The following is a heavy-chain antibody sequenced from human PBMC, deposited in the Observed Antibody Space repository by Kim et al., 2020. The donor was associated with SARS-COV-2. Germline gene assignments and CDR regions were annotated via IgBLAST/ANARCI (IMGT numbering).Heavy chain of an antibody. Sequence: GGSLRLSCAASGFTFSLYNMHWVRQAPGKGLEWVTLISYNEDKKYDADSVKGRFTISRDNSKNTLYLQMNSLRGDDTAVYYCAREGRCDRDASRRGLYGVDVWGQGTTVIVSS. CDR1: GFTFSLYN. V-gene: IGHV3-30-3*01. D-gene: IGHD3-10*01. CDR3: AREGRCDRDASRRGLYGVDV. CDR2: ISYNEDKK. J-gene: IGHJ6*02.